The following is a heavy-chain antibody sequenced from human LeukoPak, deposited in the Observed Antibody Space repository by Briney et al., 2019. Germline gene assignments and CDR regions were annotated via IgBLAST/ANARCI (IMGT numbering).Heavy chain of an antibody. D-gene: IGHD3-22*01. CDR3: ARAVGGYYYDSSGYFDY. J-gene: IGHJ4*02. CDR1: GGSISSYY. V-gene: IGHV4-59*01. Sequence: SETLSLTCTVSGGSISSYYWSWIRQPPGKGLEWIGYIYYSGSTNYNPSLKSRVTISVDTSKNQFSLKLSSVTAADTAVYYCARAVGGYYYDSSGYFDYWGQGTLVTVPS. CDR2: IYYSGST.